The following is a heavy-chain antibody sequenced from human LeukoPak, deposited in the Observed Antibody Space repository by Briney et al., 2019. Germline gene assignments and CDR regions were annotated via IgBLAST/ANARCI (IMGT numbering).Heavy chain of an antibody. CDR2: INPNSGGT. J-gene: IGHJ3*02. CDR3: AREDTRGYRDAFDI. V-gene: IGHV1-2*02. CDR1: GYTFTGYY. D-gene: IGHD5-12*01. Sequence: ASVKVSCKASGYTFTGYYMHWVRQAPGQGLEWMGWINPNSGGTNYAQKFQGRVTMTRDTSISTAYMELSRLRSDDTAVYYCAREDTRGYRDAFDIWGQGTMVTVSS.